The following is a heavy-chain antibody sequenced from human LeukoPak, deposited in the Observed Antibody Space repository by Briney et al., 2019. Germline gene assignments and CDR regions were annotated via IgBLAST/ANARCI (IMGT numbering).Heavy chain of an antibody. J-gene: IGHJ3*02. D-gene: IGHD3-10*01. CDR1: GFTVSSNY. CDR3: ARSMWFGDLVGAFDI. CDR2: ISSSSSYI. V-gene: IGHV3-21*01. Sequence: GGSLRLSCAASGFTVSSNYMNWVRQAPGKGLEWVSSISSSSSYIYYADSVKGRFTISRDNAKNSLYLQMNSLRAEDTAVYYCARSMWFGDLVGAFDIWGQGTMVTVSS.